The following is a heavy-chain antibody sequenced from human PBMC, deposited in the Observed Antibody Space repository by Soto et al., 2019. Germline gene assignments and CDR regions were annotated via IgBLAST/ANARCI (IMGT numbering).Heavy chain of an antibody. CDR2: ISYDGSNK. J-gene: IGHJ3*02. CDR3: AKVGDIAVAGPGAFDI. Sequence: PGGSLRLSCAASGFTFSSYGMHWVRQAPGKGLEWVAVISYDGSNKYYADSVKGRFTISRDNSKNTLYLQMNSLRAEDTAVYYCAKVGDIAVAGPGAFDIWGQGTMVTVSS. V-gene: IGHV3-30*18. CDR1: GFTFSSYG. D-gene: IGHD6-19*01.